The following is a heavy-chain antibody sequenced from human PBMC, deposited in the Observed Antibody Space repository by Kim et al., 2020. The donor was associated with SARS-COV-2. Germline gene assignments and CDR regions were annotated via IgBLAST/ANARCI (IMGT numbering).Heavy chain of an antibody. Sequence: SETLSLTCTVSGGSISSTTYFWGWIRQPPGKGLEWIGTIFYTGASYYNPSLKSRVALSVDTSADQFSLKLSSVTAADTAVYYCARHEGPGPYWYFALWGRGTLFTVSS. J-gene: IGHJ2*01. CDR3: ARHEGPGPYWYFAL. CDR2: IFYTGAS. D-gene: IGHD7-27*01. CDR1: GGSISSTTYF. V-gene: IGHV4-39*01.